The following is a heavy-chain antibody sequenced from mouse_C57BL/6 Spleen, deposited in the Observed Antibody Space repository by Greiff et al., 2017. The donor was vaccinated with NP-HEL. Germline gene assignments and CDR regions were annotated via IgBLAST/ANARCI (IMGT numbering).Heavy chain of an antibody. V-gene: IGHV1-62-2*01. CDR2: FYPGSGSI. D-gene: IGHD2-4*01. CDR3: ARHEDDYYDYDENWYFDV. CDR1: GYTFTEYT. Sequence: QVQLQQSGAELVKPGASVKLSCKASGYTFTEYTIHWVKQRSGQGLEWIGWFYPGSGSIKYNEKFKDKATLTADKSSSTVYMELSSLTSEDSAVYFCARHEDDYYDYDENWYFDVWGTGTTVTVSS. J-gene: IGHJ1*03.